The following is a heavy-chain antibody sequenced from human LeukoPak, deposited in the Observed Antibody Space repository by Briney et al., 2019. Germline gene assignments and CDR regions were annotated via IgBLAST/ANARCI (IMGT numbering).Heavy chain of an antibody. D-gene: IGHD3-10*01. CDR2: ISSSSSYI. Sequence: GGSLRLSCAASGFTFSSYSMNWVRQAPGKGLEWVSSISSSSSYIYYADSVKGRFTISRDNAKNSLYLQMNSLRAEDTAVYYCARDRLWFRERWFDPWGQGTLVTVSS. CDR1: GFTFSSYS. CDR3: ARDRLWFRERWFDP. V-gene: IGHV3-21*01. J-gene: IGHJ5*02.